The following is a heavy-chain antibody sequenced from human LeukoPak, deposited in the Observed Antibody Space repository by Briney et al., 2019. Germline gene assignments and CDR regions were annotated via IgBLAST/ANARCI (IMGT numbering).Heavy chain of an antibody. CDR3: AKGRLGRRGYYFDY. V-gene: IGHV3-33*06. CDR1: GFTFSSYG. CDR2: IWYDGSNK. J-gene: IGHJ4*02. D-gene: IGHD7-27*01. Sequence: PGGSLRLSCAASGFTFSSYGMHWVRQAPGKGLEWVAVIWYDGSNKYYADSVKGRFTISRDNSKNTLYLQMNSLRAEDTAVYYCAKGRLGRRGYYFDYWGQGTLVTVSS.